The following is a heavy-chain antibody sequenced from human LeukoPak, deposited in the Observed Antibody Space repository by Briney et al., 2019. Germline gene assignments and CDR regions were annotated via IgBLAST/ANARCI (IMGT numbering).Heavy chain of an antibody. CDR1: GFTVSSNY. CDR3: ASPASYGSGTYLY. J-gene: IGHJ4*02. D-gene: IGHD3-10*01. Sequence: PGGSLRLSCAASGFTVSSNYMSWVRQAPGKGLEWVSVIYSGGSTYYADSVKGRFTISRDNSKNTLYLQMNSLRAEDTAVYYCASPASYGSGTYLYWGQGTLVTVSS. V-gene: IGHV3-53*01. CDR2: IYSGGST.